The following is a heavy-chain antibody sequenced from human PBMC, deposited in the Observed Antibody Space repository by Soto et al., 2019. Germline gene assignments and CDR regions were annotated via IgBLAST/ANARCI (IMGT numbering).Heavy chain of an antibody. CDR1: GFTFSSYG. J-gene: IGHJ3*02. D-gene: IGHD4-17*01. CDR2: ISYDRSNK. CDR3: AKADYGDYDDAFDI. V-gene: IGHV3-30*18. Sequence: PGESLKISCAASGFTFSSYGMHWVRQAPGKGLEWVAVISYDRSNKYYADSVKGRFTISRDNSKNTLYLQMNSLRAEDTAVYYCAKADYGDYDDAFDIWGQGTMVTVSS.